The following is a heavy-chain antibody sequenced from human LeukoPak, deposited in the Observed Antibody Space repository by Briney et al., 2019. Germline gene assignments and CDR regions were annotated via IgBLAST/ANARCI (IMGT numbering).Heavy chain of an antibody. CDR2: INQDGSEE. D-gene: IGHD3-10*01. Sequence: GGSLRLSCAASGFNFRSFWMGWLRQAPGSGLEWVANINQDGSEEHYVGSVQGRFSISRDNAKNSLILQMNSLRAEDTAVYYCVKTLKYYGSGRGLFDSWGQGILATVSS. V-gene: IGHV3-7*01. CDR3: VKTLKYYGSGRGLFDS. CDR1: GFNFRSFW. J-gene: IGHJ4*02.